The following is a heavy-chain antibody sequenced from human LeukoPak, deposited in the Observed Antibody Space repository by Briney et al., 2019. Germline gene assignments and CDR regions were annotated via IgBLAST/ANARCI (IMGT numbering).Heavy chain of an antibody. V-gene: IGHV3-23*01. Sequence: GGSLRLSCVASGISLSTYGMNWVRQAPGKGLEWVSTISNSGGTTYYADSVKGRFTISRDNSMNTLYLQMNSLRAGDTAVYYCVKDALIYGDYKYYFDYWGQGTLVTVSS. CDR2: ISNSGGTT. J-gene: IGHJ4*02. CDR1: GISLSTYG. CDR3: VKDALIYGDYKYYFDY. D-gene: IGHD4-17*01.